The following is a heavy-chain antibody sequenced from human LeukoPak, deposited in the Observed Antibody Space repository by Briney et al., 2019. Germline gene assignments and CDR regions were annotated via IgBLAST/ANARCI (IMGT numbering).Heavy chain of an antibody. CDR1: GFTFRNFA. Sequence: GGSLRLSCAASGFTFRNFAMNWVRQAPGKGLQWVSSISSSSSYIYHADSVKGRFTISRDNANNPLYLQMNSLRAEDTAVYYCARGPRVAVAGNFDYWGQGTLVTVSS. V-gene: IGHV3-21*01. CDR3: ARGPRVAVAGNFDY. J-gene: IGHJ4*02. D-gene: IGHD6-19*01. CDR2: ISSSSSYI.